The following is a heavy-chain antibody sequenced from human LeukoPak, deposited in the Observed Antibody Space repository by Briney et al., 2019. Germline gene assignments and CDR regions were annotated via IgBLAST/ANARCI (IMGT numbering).Heavy chain of an antibody. CDR3: ARDDYGSGSWNDY. CDR1: GFTVSYNY. V-gene: IGHV3-20*04. J-gene: IGHJ4*02. Sequence: GGSLRLSCAASGFTVSYNYMTWVRQAPGKGLEWVSGIIWSGGSTGYADSVKGRFTISRDNAKNSLYLQMNSLRAEDTALYYCARDDYGSGSWNDYWGQGTLVTVSS. CDR2: IIWSGGST. D-gene: IGHD3-10*01.